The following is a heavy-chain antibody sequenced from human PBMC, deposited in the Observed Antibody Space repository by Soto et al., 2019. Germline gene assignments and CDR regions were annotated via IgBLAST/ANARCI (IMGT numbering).Heavy chain of an antibody. D-gene: IGHD3-9*01. Sequence: ASVKVSCKTSGYNFMGYNIHWVRQAPGQGLEWMGWIVPDSGGTNYAQKFQGRVTLTRDTSISTAYMAPSRLTSDDTAVYYCARETDWAFDYWGQGTLVTVSS. CDR3: ARETDWAFDY. J-gene: IGHJ4*02. CDR1: GYNFMGYN. V-gene: IGHV1-2*02. CDR2: IVPDSGGT.